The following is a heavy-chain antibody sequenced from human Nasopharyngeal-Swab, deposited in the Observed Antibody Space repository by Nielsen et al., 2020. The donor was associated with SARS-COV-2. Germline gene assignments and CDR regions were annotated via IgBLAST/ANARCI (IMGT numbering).Heavy chain of an antibody. J-gene: IGHJ4*02. D-gene: IGHD5-18*01. CDR2: IWYDGSNK. Sequence: WIRQPPGKGLEWVAVIWYDGSNKYYVDSVKGRFTISRDNSKNTLYLQMNSLRAEDTAVYYCARVGTWSGSYGIAFDYWGQGTLVTVSS. CDR3: ARVGTWSGSYGIAFDY. V-gene: IGHV3-33*01.